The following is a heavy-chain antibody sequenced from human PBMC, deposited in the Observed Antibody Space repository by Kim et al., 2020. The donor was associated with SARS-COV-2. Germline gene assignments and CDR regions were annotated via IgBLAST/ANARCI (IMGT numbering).Heavy chain of an antibody. CDR1: GGSFSGYY. Sequence: SETLSLTCAVYGGSFSGYYWSWIRQPPGKGLEWIGEINHSGSTNYNPSLKSRVTISVDTSKNQFSLKLSSVTAADTAVYYCARDAYGDYADFDYWGQGTLVTVSS. CDR2: INHSGST. CDR3: ARDAYGDYADFDY. V-gene: IGHV4-34*01. D-gene: IGHD4-17*01. J-gene: IGHJ4*02.